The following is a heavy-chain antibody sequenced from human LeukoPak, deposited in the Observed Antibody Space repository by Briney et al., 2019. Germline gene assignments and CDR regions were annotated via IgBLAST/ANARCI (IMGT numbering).Heavy chain of an antibody. CDR1: GFTFSSYG. D-gene: IGHD2-8*01. Sequence: GGSLRLSCAASGFTFSSYGMHWVRQAPGKGLEWVAVIWYDGSNKYYADSVKGRFTISGDNSKNTLYLQMNSLRAEDTAVYYCARGIGYCTNGVCYSYGMDVWGQGTTVTVSS. CDR3: ARGIGYCTNGVCYSYGMDV. CDR2: IWYDGSNK. V-gene: IGHV3-33*01. J-gene: IGHJ6*02.